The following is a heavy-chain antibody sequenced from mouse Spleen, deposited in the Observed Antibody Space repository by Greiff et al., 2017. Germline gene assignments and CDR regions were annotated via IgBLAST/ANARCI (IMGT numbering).Heavy chain of an antibody. D-gene: IGHD2-14*01. V-gene: IGHV6-3*01. CDR3: TRYEFAY. Sequence: EVQLQQSGGGLVQPGGSMKLSCVASGFTFSNYWMNWVRQSPEKGLEWVAQIRLKSDNYATHYAESVKGRFTISRDDSKSSVYLQMNNLRAEDTGIYYCTRYEFAYWGQGTLVTVSA. CDR2: IRLKSDNYAT. J-gene: IGHJ3*01. CDR1: GFTFSNYW.